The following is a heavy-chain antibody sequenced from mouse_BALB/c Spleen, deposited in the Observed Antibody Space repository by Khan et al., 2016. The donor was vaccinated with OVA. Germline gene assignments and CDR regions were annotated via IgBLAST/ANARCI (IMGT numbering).Heavy chain of an antibody. CDR1: GYTFTSYV. CDR2: IYPYNDDT. CDR3: AKDYRYDVYFDY. V-gene: IGHV1S136*01. D-gene: IGHD2-14*01. J-gene: IGHJ2*01. Sequence: VQLQQSGPELVKPGASVKMSCKASGYTFTSYVMHWLRQKSGQGLAWIGYIYPYNDDTKYNEKFKGKATLTSDKSSSTAYMELSTLTSKDSAVYYWAKDYRYDVYFDYWGQGTTHTVSS.